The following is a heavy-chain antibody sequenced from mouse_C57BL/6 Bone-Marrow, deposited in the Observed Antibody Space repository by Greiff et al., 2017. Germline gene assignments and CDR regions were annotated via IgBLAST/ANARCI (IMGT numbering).Heavy chain of an antibody. Sequence: EVMLVESGPGLAKPSQTLSLTCSVTGYSITSDYWNWIRKFPGNKLEYMGYISYSGSTYYNPSLKSRISITRDTSKNQYYLQLKSVTTVDTATYYCARNLHYSNYGYAMDYGGQGTSVTVSS. V-gene: IGHV3-8*01. J-gene: IGHJ4*01. CDR1: GYSITSDY. CDR2: ISYSGST. D-gene: IGHD2-5*01. CDR3: ARNLHYSNYGYAMDY.